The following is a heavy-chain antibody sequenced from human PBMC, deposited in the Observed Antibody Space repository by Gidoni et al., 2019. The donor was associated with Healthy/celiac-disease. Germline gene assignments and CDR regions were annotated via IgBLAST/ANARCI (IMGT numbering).Heavy chain of an antibody. V-gene: IGHV3-48*02. CDR3: ARGTGRELYYFDY. CDR1: GFTFSSYS. J-gene: IGHJ4*02. Sequence: EVQLVESGGGLVQPGGSLRLSCPASGFTFSSYSMNWVRQAPGKGLEWVSYISSSSSTIYYADSVKGRFTIARDNAKNSLYLQMNSLRDEDTAVYYCARGTGRELYYFDYWGQGTLVTVSS. D-gene: IGHD1-26*01. CDR2: ISSSSSTI.